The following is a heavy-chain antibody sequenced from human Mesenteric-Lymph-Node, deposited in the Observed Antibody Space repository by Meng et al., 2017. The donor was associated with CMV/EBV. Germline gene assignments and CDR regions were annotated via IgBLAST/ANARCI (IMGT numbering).Heavy chain of an antibody. Sequence: GESLKISCAASRFTFSSYGMHWVRQAPGKGLEWVAFIRYDGTNKYYADSVKGRFTISRDSSKNTLYLQMNSLRAEDTAVIYCARDFRPADKDFDYYYGMDVWGQGTTVTVSS. CDR2: IRYDGTNK. CDR1: RFTFSSYG. V-gene: IGHV3-30*02. D-gene: IGHD2-2*01. CDR3: ARDFRPADKDFDYYYGMDV. J-gene: IGHJ6*02.